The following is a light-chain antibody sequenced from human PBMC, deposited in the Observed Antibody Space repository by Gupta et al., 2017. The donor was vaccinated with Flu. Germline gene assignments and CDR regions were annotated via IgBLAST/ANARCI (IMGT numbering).Light chain of an antibody. CDR2: VVS. V-gene: IGLV2-14*01. J-gene: IGLJ3*02. CDR1: SSDVGAYNY. Sequence: QSALTQPASVSGSPGQTITISSTGTSSDVGAYNYVSWYQQQPGTAPKLLIYVVSNRPSGISYRFSDSKSGNTASLTISGLQAEDDAVYHCTSFTTGSLWVFGGGTKVTVL. CDR3: TSFTTGSLWV.